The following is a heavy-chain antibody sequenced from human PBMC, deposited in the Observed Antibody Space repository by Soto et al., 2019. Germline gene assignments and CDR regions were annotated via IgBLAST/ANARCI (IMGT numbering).Heavy chain of an antibody. CDR3: TGDWEITVSTWSFGGF. D-gene: IGHD3-10*01. V-gene: IGHV1-69*02. J-gene: IGHJ4*02. Sequence: QVQLVQSGAEVQKPGSSVKVSCKAWGRTFSPYTINWVRQAPGQGLEWMGRIIPFHGVTNYEQKYRARVTITADKSTSTAFMELSGLGFEDTAIYYCTGDWEITVSTWSFGGFWGRGTLVTVSS. CDR1: GRTFSPYT. CDR2: IIPFHGVT.